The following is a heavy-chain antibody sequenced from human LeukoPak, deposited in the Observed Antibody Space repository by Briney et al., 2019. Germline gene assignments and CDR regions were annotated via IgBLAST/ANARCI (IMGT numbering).Heavy chain of an antibody. J-gene: IGHJ4*02. CDR3: ARDRGYGDAGAGGLDY. Sequence: SQTLSLTCAVSGGSISSGGYSWSWIRQPPGKGLEWIGYIYHSGSTYYNPSLKSRVTISVDRSKNQFSLKLSSVTAADTAVYYCARDRGYGDAGAGGLDYWGQGTLVTVSS. V-gene: IGHV4-30-2*01. D-gene: IGHD3-16*01. CDR2: IYHSGST. CDR1: GGSISSGGYS.